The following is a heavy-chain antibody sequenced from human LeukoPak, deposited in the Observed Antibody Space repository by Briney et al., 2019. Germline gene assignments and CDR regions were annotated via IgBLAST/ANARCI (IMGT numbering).Heavy chain of an antibody. CDR3: ARGGMAEEVTTFTGYNGFDP. CDR1: VGSFRGYY. J-gene: IGHJ5*02. D-gene: IGHD4-17*01. Sequence: PETLSLTCAVYVGSFRGYYWSWIRHPPGKGLEGIGEINHSGSTNYNPSPKSRVTISVDTSKNQFSLKLSSVTAADTAVYYCARGGMAEEVTTFTGYNGFDPWGQGTLVTVSS. CDR2: INHSGST. V-gene: IGHV4-34*01.